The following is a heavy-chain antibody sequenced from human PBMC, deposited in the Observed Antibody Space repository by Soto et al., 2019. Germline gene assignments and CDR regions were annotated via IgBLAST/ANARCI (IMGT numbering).Heavy chain of an antibody. CDR3: ARKLSHCCGYDCGYDY. D-gene: IGHD5-12*01. Sequence: EVQLVESGGGLVKPGGSLRLSCAASGFTFSSYSMNWVRQAPGKGLEWVSSISSSSSYIYYADSVKGRFTISRDNAKNSLDLQMNSLKVEETAVYYCARKLSHCCGYDCGYDYWGPGTLVTVSS. CDR2: ISSSSSYI. V-gene: IGHV3-21*01. CDR1: GFTFSSYS. J-gene: IGHJ4*02.